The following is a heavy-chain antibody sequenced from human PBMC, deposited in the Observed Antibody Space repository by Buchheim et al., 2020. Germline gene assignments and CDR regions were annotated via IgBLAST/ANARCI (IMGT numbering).Heavy chain of an antibody. D-gene: IGHD1-7*01. CDR1: NFIFRNYA. J-gene: IGHJ4*02. Sequence: EVQLLESGGGWEQPGGSLRLSCAASNFIFRNYAMSWVRQAPGKGLEWVSSLGGSGTTTWYADSVKGRFTISRDNSKNTVYLQVNSLRAEDTAVYYCAKSITGSTWAYDYWGQG. CDR2: LGGSGTTT. V-gene: IGHV3-23*01. CDR3: AKSITGSTWAYDY.